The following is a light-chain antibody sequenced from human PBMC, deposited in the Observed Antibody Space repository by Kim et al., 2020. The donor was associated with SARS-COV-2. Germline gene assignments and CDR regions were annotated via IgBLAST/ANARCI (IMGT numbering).Light chain of an antibody. CDR3: GADHGSGSNFVWV. CDR2: VGTGGIVG. CDR1: SGYSNYQ. V-gene: IGLV9-49*01. J-gene: IGLJ3*02. Sequence: CTLSSGYSNYQVDGYQQRPGKGPRFVMRVGTGGIVGSKGDGIPDRFSVLGSGLNRYLTIKNVQEEDESDFHCGADHGSGSNFVWVFGGGTKLTVL.